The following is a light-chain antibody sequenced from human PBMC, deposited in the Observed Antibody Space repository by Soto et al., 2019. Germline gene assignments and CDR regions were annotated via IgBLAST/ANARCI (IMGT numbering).Light chain of an antibody. CDR3: QQYDNLPPGT. Sequence: DIQMTQSPSSLSASVGDRVTITCQASQDISNYLNWYQQKPGKAPKLLIYDASNLETGVPSRFSGSGAGTDVTFTISSLQSEDSAAYYCQQYDNLPPGTFGPGTKVDIK. CDR2: DAS. V-gene: IGKV1-33*01. CDR1: QDISNY. J-gene: IGKJ3*01.